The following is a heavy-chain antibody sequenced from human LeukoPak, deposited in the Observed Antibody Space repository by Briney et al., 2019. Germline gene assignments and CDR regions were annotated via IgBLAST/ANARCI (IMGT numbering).Heavy chain of an antibody. CDR2: ISYDGSNK. V-gene: IGHV3-30*18. CDR3: AKDKGGDCIDY. Sequence: GGSLRLSCAASGFTFSSYGMHWVRQAPGKGLEWVAVISYDGSNKYYADSVKGRFTISRDNSKNTLYLQMNSLRAEDMAVYYCAKDKGGDCIDYWGQGTLVTVSS. CDR1: GFTFSSYG. J-gene: IGHJ4*02. D-gene: IGHD2-21*02.